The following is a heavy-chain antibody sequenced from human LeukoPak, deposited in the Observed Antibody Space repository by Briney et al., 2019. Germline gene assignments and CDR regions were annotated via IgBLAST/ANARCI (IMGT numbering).Heavy chain of an antibody. D-gene: IGHD1-14*01. J-gene: IGHJ4*02. CDR3: ASETNYDY. CDR2: IYSGGDT. CDR1: GFTVSNTY. Sequence: GGSLRLSCAASGFTVSNTYMSWVRQAPGKGLDWVSVIYSGGDTYYADSVKGRFTISRDNSKNTVYLQMNSLRAEDTAVYYCASETNYDYWGQGTLVTVSS. V-gene: IGHV3-66*02.